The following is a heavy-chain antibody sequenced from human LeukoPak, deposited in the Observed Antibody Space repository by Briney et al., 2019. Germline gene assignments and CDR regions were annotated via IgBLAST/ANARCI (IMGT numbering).Heavy chain of an antibody. D-gene: IGHD1-26*01. J-gene: IGHJ4*02. V-gene: IGHV4-61*01. CDR2: IYYSGST. Sequence: SETLSLTCSVSGGSVSSGSYYWSWIRQPPGKGLEWIGYIYYSGSTNYNPSLKSRVTISVDTSRNQFSLKLSSVTAADTAVYYCARDTPTYFDYWGQGTLVTVSS. CDR1: GGSVSSGSYY. CDR3: ARDTPTYFDY.